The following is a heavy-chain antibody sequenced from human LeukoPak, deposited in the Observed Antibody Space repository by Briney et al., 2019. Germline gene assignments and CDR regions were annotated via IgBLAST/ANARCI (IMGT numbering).Heavy chain of an antibody. J-gene: IGHJ6*03. V-gene: IGHV3-53*01. CDR1: GFTVSSNY. Sequence: PGESLRLSCAASGFTVSSNYMSWVCQAPGQGLGWVSVIYSGGSTYYADSVKGRFTISRDNSKNTLYLQMNSLRAEDTAVYYCASGSGSYRTPYYYMDVWGTGTTVTVSS. D-gene: IGHD3-10*01. CDR3: ASGSGSYRTPYYYMDV. CDR2: IYSGGST.